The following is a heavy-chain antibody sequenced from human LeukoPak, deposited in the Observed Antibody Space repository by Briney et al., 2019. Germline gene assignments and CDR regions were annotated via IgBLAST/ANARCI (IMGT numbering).Heavy chain of an antibody. D-gene: IGHD3-16*01. CDR2: IHYSGST. CDR1: GGSISSYY. V-gene: IGHV4-59*08. CDR3: TRYDPGAFDY. J-gene: IGHJ4*02. Sequence: SETLSLTCTVSGGSISSYYWSWIRQPPGKGLEWIGYIHYSGSTHYNPSLKSRVTISVDTSKNQFSLKLKSVTAADTAVYYCTRYDPGAFDYWGQGTLVTVSS.